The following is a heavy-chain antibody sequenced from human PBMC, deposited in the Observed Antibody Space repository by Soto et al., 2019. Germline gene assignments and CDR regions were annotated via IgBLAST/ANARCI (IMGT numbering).Heavy chain of an antibody. CDR3: ARVEGGTYDY. V-gene: IGHV3-7*01. J-gene: IGHJ4*02. Sequence: GGSLRLSCAASGFTFTNYYMSWVRQAPGKGLEWVANINQDGSDKRCVDSVKGRFTISRDNARNSLFLQMNNLRAEDTAVYYCARVEGGTYDYWGQGTLVTVSS. CDR2: INQDGSDK. CDR1: GFTFTNYY. D-gene: IGHD3-16*01.